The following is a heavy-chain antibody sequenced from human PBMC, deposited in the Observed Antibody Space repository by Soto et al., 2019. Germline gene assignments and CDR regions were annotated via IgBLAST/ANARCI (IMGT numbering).Heavy chain of an antibody. CDR1: GGSFRNYY. J-gene: IGHJ4*02. V-gene: IGHV4-59*01. CDR2: MSNSGGT. D-gene: IGHD3-16*01. Sequence: PSETLSLTCGVYGGSFRNYYWNWIRQSPGKGLEWIGYMSNSGGTNYKPSLKSRVSISVDTSKNQSSLKVTSVTAADTAVYYCGRGSGSYVDFWGQGTLVTVSS. CDR3: GRGSGSYVDF.